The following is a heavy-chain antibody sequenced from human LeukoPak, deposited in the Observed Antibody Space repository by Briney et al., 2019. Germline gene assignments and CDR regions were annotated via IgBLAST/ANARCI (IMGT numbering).Heavy chain of an antibody. CDR1: GFTFSSYA. CDR3: ARDLVY. CDR2: ISYDGSNK. Sequence: GGSLRLSCAASGFTFSSYAMHWVRQAPGKGLEWVAVISYDGSNKYYADSVKGRFTISRDNSKNTLYLQMNSLRAEDTAVYYCARDLVYWGQGTLVIVSS. J-gene: IGHJ4*02. V-gene: IGHV3-30-3*01.